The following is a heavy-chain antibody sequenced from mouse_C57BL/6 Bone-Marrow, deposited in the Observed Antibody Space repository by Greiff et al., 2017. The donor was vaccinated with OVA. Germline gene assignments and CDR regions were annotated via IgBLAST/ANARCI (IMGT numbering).Heavy chain of an antibody. Sequence: EVQLVEPGGGLVKPGGSLKLSCAASGFTFSDYGMHWVRQAPEQGLEWVAYISSGSSTIYYADTVKGRSTIARDKAKSTLFLQMTGLRSEDTAMYYCARSLAEAYWGQGTLVTVSA. CDR3: ARSLAEAY. CDR1: GFTFSDYG. V-gene: IGHV5-17*01. CDR2: ISSGSSTI. J-gene: IGHJ3*01.